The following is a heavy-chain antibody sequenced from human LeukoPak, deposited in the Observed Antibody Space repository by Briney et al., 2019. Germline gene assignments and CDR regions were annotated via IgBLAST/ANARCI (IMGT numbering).Heavy chain of an antibody. CDR3: ARRYGSGSPFDY. CDR2: INWNGGNT. J-gene: IGHJ4*02. Sequence: PGGSLRLSCEASGFTFDDFGMSWVRQAPGKVLEWVSGINWNGGNTGYADSVKGRFTISRDNAKNSLYLEMNSLRVEDTALYYCARRYGSGSPFDYWGQGTLVTVSS. D-gene: IGHD3-10*01. V-gene: IGHV3-20*04. CDR1: GFTFDDFG.